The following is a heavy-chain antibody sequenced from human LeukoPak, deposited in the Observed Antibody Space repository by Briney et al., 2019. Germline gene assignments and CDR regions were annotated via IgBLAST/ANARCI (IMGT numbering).Heavy chain of an antibody. V-gene: IGHV1-2*02. CDR2: INPNSGGT. CDR3: ARDAHRYDILTGYYDY. J-gene: IGHJ4*02. Sequence: ASVKVSCKASGYTFTGYYMHWVRQAPGQGLEWMGWINPNSGGTNYAQKFQGRVTMTRDTSTSTVYMELSSLRSEDTAVYYCARDAHRYDILTGYYDYWGQGTLVTVSS. D-gene: IGHD3-9*01. CDR1: GYTFTGYY.